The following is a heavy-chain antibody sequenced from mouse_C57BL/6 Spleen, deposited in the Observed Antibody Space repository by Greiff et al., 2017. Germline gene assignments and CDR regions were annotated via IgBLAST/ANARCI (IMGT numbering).Heavy chain of an antibody. CDR2: IDPSDSET. CDR3: ARDLRGGMDY. Sequence: QVQLQQPGAELVMPGASVKLSCKASGYTFTSYWMHWVKQRPIQGLEWIGNIDPSDSETHYNQKFKDKATLTVDKSSSTAYMQLSSLTSEDSAVYYCARDLRGGMDYWGQGTSVTVSS. J-gene: IGHJ4*01. V-gene: IGHV1-52*01. D-gene: IGHD1-1*01. CDR1: GYTFTSYW.